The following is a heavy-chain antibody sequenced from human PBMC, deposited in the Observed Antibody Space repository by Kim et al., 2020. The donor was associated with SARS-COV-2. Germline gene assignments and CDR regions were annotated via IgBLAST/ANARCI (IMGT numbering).Heavy chain of an antibody. V-gene: IGHV3-49*04. Sequence: GGSLRLSCTASGFTFGDYAMSWVRQAPGKGLEWVGFIRSKAYGGTTEYAASVKGRFTISRDDSKTIAYLQMNSLKTEDTAVYYCTREKYTSGEYYYYYYMDVWGQGTTGTVPS. D-gene: IGHD3-10*01. J-gene: IGHJ6*03. CDR3: TREKYTSGEYYYYYYMDV. CDR1: GFTFGDYA. CDR2: IRSKAYGGTT.